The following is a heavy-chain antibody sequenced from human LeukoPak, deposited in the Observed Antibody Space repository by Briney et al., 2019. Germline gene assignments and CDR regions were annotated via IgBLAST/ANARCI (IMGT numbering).Heavy chain of an antibody. Sequence: ASVKVSCKASGYTFTSFGITWVRQAPGQGHEWMGWISPYNGNTNYAQKLQDRVTMTTDTSTTTAHMEVRSLTSDDTAVYYCARTFGGNFRLDYWGQGTLVTVSS. CDR1: GYTFTSFG. J-gene: IGHJ4*02. CDR2: ISPYNGNT. D-gene: IGHD3-10*01. V-gene: IGHV1-18*01. CDR3: ARTFGGNFRLDY.